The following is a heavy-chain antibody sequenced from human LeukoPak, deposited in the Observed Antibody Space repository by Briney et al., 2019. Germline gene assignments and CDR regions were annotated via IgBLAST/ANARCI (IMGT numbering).Heavy chain of an antibody. CDR1: GFIFSAYA. CDR3: AKDYYDSSGYYYAHFDY. Sequence: GGSLRLSCAASGFIFSAYAMTWVRQAPGKGPEWVSTIAYSGSYYADSVKGRFSISRDDSKDTLYLQMNSLRADDTAVYYCAKDYYDSSGYYYAHFDYWGQGTLVTVSS. D-gene: IGHD3-22*01. CDR2: IAYSGS. J-gene: IGHJ4*02. V-gene: IGHV3-23*01.